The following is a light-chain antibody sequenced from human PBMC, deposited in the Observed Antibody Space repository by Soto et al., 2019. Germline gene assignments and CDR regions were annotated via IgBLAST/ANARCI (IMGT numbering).Light chain of an antibody. CDR1: QDIRND. Sequence: AIQMTQSPSSLSASVGDRVTITCRASQDIRNDLGWYQQKPGKAPKLLMYGASNLQSGVPSRFSDSGFGTDFILTITGLQPDDIATHDCLQDYNYPRTVGQGTKVEI. CDR3: LQDYNYPRT. CDR2: GAS. J-gene: IGKJ1*01. V-gene: IGKV1-6*01.